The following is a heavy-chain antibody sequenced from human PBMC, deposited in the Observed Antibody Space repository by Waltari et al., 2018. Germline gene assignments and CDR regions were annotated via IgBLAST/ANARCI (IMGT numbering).Heavy chain of an antibody. V-gene: IGHV3-23*01. CDR3: AKTLGIYYHYGMDV. D-gene: IGHD7-27*01. J-gene: IGHJ6*02. CDR1: GFTFSSYD. Sequence: EVQLLESGGGLVQPGGSLRLSCAASGFTFSSYDMSWVSQPPGNGLEWVSAISGSGGSTYYADSVKGRFTISRDNSKNTLYLQMNSLRAEDTAVYYCAKTLGIYYHYGMDVWGQGTTVTVSS. CDR2: ISGSGGST.